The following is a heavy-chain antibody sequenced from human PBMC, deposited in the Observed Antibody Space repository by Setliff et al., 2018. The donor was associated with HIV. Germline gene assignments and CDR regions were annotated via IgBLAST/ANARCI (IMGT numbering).Heavy chain of an antibody. Sequence: SETLSLTCTVSGASISAGNHFWGWVRQPPGKTLQWLGHVAADGSTNYNPSFRSRVTMSGDTSKTQVSLRLSSVTAADTAVYFCARRTNGYAALDYWGQGTLVTVS. J-gene: IGHJ4*02. V-gene: IGHV4-61*01. D-gene: IGHD5-12*01. CDR3: ARRTNGYAALDY. CDR1: GASISAGNHF. CDR2: VAADGST.